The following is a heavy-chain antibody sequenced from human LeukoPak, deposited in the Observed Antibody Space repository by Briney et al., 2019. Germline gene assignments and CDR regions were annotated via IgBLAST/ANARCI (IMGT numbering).Heavy chain of an antibody. CDR2: IYTSGST. J-gene: IGHJ4*02. D-gene: IGHD6-19*01. V-gene: IGHV4-4*07. CDR1: GGSISSYY. CDR3: ARSIAVAGTLDY. Sequence: SETLSLTCTVSGGSISSYYWSWIRQPAGKGLEWIGRIYTSGSTNYNPSLKSRVTISVDTSKNQFSLKLSSVTAADTAVYYCARSIAVAGTLDYWGQGTLVTVSS.